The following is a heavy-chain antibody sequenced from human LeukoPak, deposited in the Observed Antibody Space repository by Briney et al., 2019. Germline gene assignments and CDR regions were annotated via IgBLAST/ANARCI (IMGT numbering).Heavy chain of an antibody. J-gene: IGHJ4*02. CDR1: GFTFSTYW. V-gene: IGHV3-7*01. CDR2: IKQDGSEK. CDR3: AGDSAGNDY. Sequence: GGSLRLSCAASGFTFSTYWMSWVRQAPGKGLEWVANIKQDGSEKYYVDSVKGRFTISRDNAKNSLYLQMNSLRAEDTAMYYCAGDSAGNDYWGQGTLVTVSS. D-gene: IGHD6-13*01.